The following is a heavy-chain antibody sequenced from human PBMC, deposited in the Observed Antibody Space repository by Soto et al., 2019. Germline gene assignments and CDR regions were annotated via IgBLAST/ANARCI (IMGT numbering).Heavy chain of an antibody. CDR3: ARENDYGDYVLDYYYGMDV. Sequence: GSLRLSCAASGVTFSSYAMSWVRQAPGKGLEWVSAISGSGGSTYYADSVKGRFTISRDNSKNTLYLQMNSLRAEDTAVYYCARENDYGDYVLDYYYGMDVWGQGTTVTVSS. CDR1: GVTFSSYA. CDR2: ISGSGGST. D-gene: IGHD4-17*01. J-gene: IGHJ6*02. V-gene: IGHV3-23*01.